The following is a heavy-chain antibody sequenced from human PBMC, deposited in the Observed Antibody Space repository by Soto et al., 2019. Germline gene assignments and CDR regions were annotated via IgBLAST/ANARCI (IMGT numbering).Heavy chain of an antibody. V-gene: IGHV3-23*01. CDR1: GFTFSSYA. Sequence: EVQLLESGGGLVQPGGSLRLSCAVSGFTFSSYAMSWVRQAPGKGLEWVSIISGSGDSTYYADSVKGRFTISRDNSKNTLYLQMNSRRAEDAAVYYCAKRVSGGWFDPWGQGTLVTVSS. D-gene: IGHD3-10*01. CDR3: AKRVSGGWFDP. CDR2: ISGSGDST. J-gene: IGHJ5*02.